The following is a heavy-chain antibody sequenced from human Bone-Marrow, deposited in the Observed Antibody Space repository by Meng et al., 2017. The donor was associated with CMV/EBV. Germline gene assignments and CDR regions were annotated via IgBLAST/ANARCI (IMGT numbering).Heavy chain of an antibody. Sequence: GSLRLSCTVSGGSISSSSYYWGWIRQPPGKGLEWIGSIYYSGRTYYNPSLKSRVTISVDTSKNQFSLKLSSVTAADTAVYYCARGVVVVAVRNWGQGTRVTVSS. J-gene: IGHJ4*02. D-gene: IGHD2-15*01. CDR3: ARGVVVVAVRN. CDR2: IYYSGRT. V-gene: IGHV4-39*07. CDR1: GGSISSSSYY.